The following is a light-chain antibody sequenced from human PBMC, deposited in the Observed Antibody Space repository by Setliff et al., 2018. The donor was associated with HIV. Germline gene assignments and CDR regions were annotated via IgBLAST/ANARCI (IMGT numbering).Light chain of an antibody. CDR1: RNDVGAYHY. Sequence: QPALTQPASVSGSPGQSITISCTGTRNDVGAYHYVSWYQQHPGKAPKLMIYEVSNRPSGVSNRFSGYKSGNTASLTISGLQAEDEADYFCSSYRGGSTLFVLGPGTKVTVL. CDR2: EVS. CDR3: SSYRGGSTLFV. V-gene: IGLV2-14*01. J-gene: IGLJ1*01.